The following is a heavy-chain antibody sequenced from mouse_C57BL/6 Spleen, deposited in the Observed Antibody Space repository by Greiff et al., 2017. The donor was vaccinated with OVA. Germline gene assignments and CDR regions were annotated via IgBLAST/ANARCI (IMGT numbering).Heavy chain of an antibody. Sequence: EVQLQESGPELVKPGDSVKISCKASGYSFTGYFMNWVMQSHGKSLEWIGRINPYNGDTFYNQKFKGKATLTVDKSSSTAHMELRSLTSEDSAVYYCARRDYDPFYFDYWGQGTTRTVSS. CDR3: ARRDYDPFYFDY. CDR1: GYSFTGYF. V-gene: IGHV1-20*01. J-gene: IGHJ2*01. D-gene: IGHD2-4*01. CDR2: INPYNGDT.